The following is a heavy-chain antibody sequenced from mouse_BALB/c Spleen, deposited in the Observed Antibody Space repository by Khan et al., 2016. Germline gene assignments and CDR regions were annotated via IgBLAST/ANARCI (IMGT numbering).Heavy chain of an antibody. V-gene: IGHV3-2*02. J-gene: IGHJ4*01. CDR2: IIYSGNT. D-gene: IGHD2-3*01. CDR3: ASDGPDYAMDY. CDR1: GYSITSDYA. Sequence: EVQLQESGPGLMKPSQSLSLTCTVTGYSITSDYAWNWIRQFPGNKLEWMGYIIYSGNTTYTPSLKRRISITRDTSKNPFFLQLNSVTIEDTATYYCASDGPDYAMDYWGQGTSVTVSS.